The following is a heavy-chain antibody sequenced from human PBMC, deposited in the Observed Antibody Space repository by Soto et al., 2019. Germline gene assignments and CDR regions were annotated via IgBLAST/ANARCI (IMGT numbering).Heavy chain of an antibody. Sequence: QLQLQESGSGLVKPSQTLSLTCAVSGGSISSGGYSWSWIRQPPGKGLEWIGYIYHSGSTYYNPSLKSRVTISVDRSKNQFSLKLSSVTAADTAVYYCAGAASWWDRWFDPWGQGTLVTVSS. CDR1: GGSISSGGYS. CDR2: IYHSGST. CDR3: AGAASWWDRWFDP. D-gene: IGHD1-26*01. V-gene: IGHV4-30-2*01. J-gene: IGHJ5*02.